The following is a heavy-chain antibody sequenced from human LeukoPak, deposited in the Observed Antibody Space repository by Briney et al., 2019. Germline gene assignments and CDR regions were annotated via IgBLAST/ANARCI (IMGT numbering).Heavy chain of an antibody. D-gene: IGHD6-6*01. CDR2: IIPIFGTA. CDR1: GGTFSSYA. J-gene: IGHJ4*02. CDR3: AREGRIAARPGSFDY. Sequence: GASVKVSCKASGGTFSSYAISWVRQAPGQGLEWMGGIIPIFGTANYAQKFQGRVTITTDESTSTAYMELSSLRSEDTAVYYCAREGRIAARPGSFDYWGQGTLVTVSS. V-gene: IGHV1-69*05.